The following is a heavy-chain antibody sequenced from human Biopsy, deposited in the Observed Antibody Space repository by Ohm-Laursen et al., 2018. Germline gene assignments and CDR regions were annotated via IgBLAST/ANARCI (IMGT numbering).Heavy chain of an antibody. CDR1: GDSISSYY. CDR3: ARDRGYYSDRTVPGYFDL. CDR2: VYYTGST. V-gene: IGHV4-59*01. J-gene: IGHJ2*01. D-gene: IGHD3-22*01. Sequence: SGTLSLTCTVSGDSISSYYWSWIRQPPGKGLQWIGYVYYTGSTDYNPSLQSRVTISVDTSKNHFSLRLRSVTPADTAIYYRARDRGYYSDRTVPGYFDLWGRGTLVTVSS.